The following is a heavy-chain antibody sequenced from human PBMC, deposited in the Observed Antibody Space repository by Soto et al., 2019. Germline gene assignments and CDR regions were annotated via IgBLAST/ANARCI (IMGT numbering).Heavy chain of an antibody. J-gene: IGHJ6*03. D-gene: IGHD5-12*01. V-gene: IGHV4-59*01. Sequence: PSETLSLTCTVSGGSISSYYWSWIRQPPGKGLEWIGYIYYSGSTNYNPSLKSRVTISVDTFKNQFSLKLSSVTAADTAVYYCATYKVATVMGAYYEYYDMDVWGKGNTVTGSS. CDR1: GGSISSYY. CDR3: ATYKVATVMGAYYEYYDMDV. CDR2: IYYSGST.